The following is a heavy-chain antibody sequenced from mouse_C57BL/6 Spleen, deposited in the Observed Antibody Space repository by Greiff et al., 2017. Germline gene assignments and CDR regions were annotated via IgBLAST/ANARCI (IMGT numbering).Heavy chain of an antibody. CDR2: IHPSDSDT. CDR3: AMWGTAQATYAY. V-gene: IGHV1-74*01. Sequence: VQLQQSGADPVKPGASVKVSCKASGHTFTSHWLHWVKQRPGQGLERIGRIHPSDSDTNYNHKVNGKATLTVDKSSSTAYMQLSRLTCGVSAVYYCAMWGTAQATYAYWGQVSLVCVSA. CDR1: GHTFTSHW. J-gene: IGHJ3*01. D-gene: IGHD3-2*02.